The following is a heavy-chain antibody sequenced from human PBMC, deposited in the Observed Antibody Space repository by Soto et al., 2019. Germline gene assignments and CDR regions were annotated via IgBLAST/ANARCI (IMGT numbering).Heavy chain of an antibody. J-gene: IGHJ6*03. D-gene: IGHD4-17*01. Sequence: ASVKVSCKASGGTFSSYTISWVRQAPGQGLEWMGRIIPILGIANYAQKFQGRVTITADKSTSTAYMELSSLRSEDTAVYYCGRPGRDYESADYYYYMDVWGKGTTVTVSS. V-gene: IGHV1-69*02. CDR2: IIPILGIA. CDR1: GGTFSSYT. CDR3: GRPGRDYESADYYYYMDV.